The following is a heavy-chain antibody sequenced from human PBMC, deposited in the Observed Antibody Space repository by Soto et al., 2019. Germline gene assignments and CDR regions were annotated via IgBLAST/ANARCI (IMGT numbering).Heavy chain of an antibody. D-gene: IGHD2-15*01. V-gene: IGHV1-3*01. CDR3: ARGIATGQLDP. Sequence: GASLKVSCQASGYTFTGYYLHWVRQAPGQRLEWMGWINPDNGNTKSSQKFQDRVIITRDTSASTAYMDLSSLRSEDTAVYYCARGIATGQLDPWGQGTLVTVSS. CDR2: INPDNGNT. CDR1: GYTFTGYY. J-gene: IGHJ5*02.